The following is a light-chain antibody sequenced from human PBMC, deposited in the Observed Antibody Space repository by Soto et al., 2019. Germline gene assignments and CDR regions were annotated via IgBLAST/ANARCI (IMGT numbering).Light chain of an antibody. V-gene: IGKV3-15*01. CDR3: QHYNNLPLT. Sequence: EIVMTQSPATLSVSPGEGATLSCRASQSVSSNLALYQQKAGQAPSLLIYGASTRAAGIPSRFSGSGSGTDFALNISSLQSEDFAVYYSQHYNNLPLTFGGGTMVEIK. CDR1: QSVSSN. J-gene: IGKJ4*01. CDR2: GAS.